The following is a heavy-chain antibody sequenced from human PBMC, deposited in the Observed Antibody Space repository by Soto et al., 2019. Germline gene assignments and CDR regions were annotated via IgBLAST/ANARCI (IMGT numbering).Heavy chain of an antibody. V-gene: IGHV3-23*01. CDR2: ISDSGVST. J-gene: IGHJ3*02. CDR3: AKDGGIYLFTSRLLFDI. CDR1: GFTFSNYA. D-gene: IGHD2-2*01. Sequence: EVRLLESGGGFVQPGGSLRLSCAASGFTFSNYAMSWVRQTPGRVLEWVSTISDSGVSTYYADSVKGRFAISSDNSMNTLFLEMNILGDEDTAVYYCAKDGGIYLFTSRLLFDIWGHGTMVIVSS.